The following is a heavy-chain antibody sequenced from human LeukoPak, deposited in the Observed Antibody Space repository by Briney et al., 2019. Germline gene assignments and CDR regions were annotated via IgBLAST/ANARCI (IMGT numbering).Heavy chain of an antibody. CDR2: MFPRDSDT. V-gene: IGHV5-51*01. CDR1: GYSFTSCW. D-gene: IGHD3-22*01. CDR3: ARGTYYYDSSGPNWFDP. Sequence: GESLKISCKGSGYSFTSCWFGWVRQMPAKRLEWMGVMFPRDSDTRYSPSFQGQVTISAAKSISTAYLQWSRLKASDTAMYYCARGTYYYDSSGPNWFDPWGKGPLVTVSS. J-gene: IGHJ5*02.